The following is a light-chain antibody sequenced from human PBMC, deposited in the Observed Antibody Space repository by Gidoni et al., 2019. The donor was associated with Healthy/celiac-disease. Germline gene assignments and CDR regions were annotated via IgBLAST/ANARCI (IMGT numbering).Light chain of an antibody. CDR3: QQRSNWPRGLT. J-gene: IGKJ4*01. V-gene: IGKV3-11*01. CDR2: DAS. CDR1: QSVSSY. Sequence: EIVLTHSPATLSLSPGERATLSCRASQSVSSYLAWYQQKPGQAPRLLIYDASNRATGIPARFSGSGSGTDFTLTISSLEPEDFAVYYCQQRSNWPRGLTFXGXTKVEIK.